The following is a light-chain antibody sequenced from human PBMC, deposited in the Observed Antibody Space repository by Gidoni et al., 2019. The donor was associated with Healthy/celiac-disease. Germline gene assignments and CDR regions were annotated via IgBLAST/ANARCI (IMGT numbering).Light chain of an antibody. V-gene: IGKV3-20*01. CDR3: QQYGSSPRT. CDR1: QSVSSSY. CDR2: GAS. J-gene: IGKJ3*01. Sequence: SQSVSSSYLAWYQQKPGQAPRLLIYGASSRATGIPDRFSGSGSGTDFTLTISRLEPEDFAVYYCQQYGSSPRTFGPGTKVDIK.